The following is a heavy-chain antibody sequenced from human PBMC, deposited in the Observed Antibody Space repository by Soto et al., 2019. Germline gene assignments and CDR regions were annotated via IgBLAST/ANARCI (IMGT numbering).Heavy chain of an antibody. CDR2: INPNSGGT. CDR3: ARADYYYGSGSPPREYYGMDV. Sequence: ASVKVSCKASGYTFTGYYMHWGRQAPGQGLEWMGWINPNSGGTNYAQKFQGWVTMTRDTTIITAYMELSRRRSDDTAVYYCARADYYYGSGSPPREYYGMDVWGQGTTVTVSS. CDR1: GYTFTGYY. V-gene: IGHV1-2*04. J-gene: IGHJ6*02. D-gene: IGHD3-10*01.